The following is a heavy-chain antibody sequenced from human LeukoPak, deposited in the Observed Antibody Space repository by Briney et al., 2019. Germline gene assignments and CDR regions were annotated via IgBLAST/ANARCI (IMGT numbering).Heavy chain of an antibody. CDR2: VNRDGTEK. J-gene: IGHJ4*02. V-gene: IGHV3-7*04. CDR1: GFHFSDSR. Sequence: GGPLTLSCVTSGFHFSDSRMTWFRPAPAQGLQWVANVNRDGTEKHFLDSVERRFTISRDNAKKSLYLQMSSLRPQDTAVYFCVRGDWYFESWGQGTLVTVSS. CDR3: VRGDWYFES. D-gene: IGHD2-21*01.